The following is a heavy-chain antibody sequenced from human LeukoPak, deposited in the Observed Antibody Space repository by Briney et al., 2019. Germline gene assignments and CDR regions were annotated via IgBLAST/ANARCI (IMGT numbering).Heavy chain of an antibody. D-gene: IGHD4-23*01. V-gene: IGHV3-64*01. CDR1: GFTFSSYS. CDR3: ARGDYGGNSPFDC. Sequence: PGGSLRLSCAASGFTFSSYSMHWVRQAPGGGLEYVSAISSNGGSTYYANSVKGRFTISRDNSKNTLYLEMGSLRAEDMAVYYCARGDYGGNSPFDCWGQGTLVTVSS. J-gene: IGHJ4*02. CDR2: ISSNGGST.